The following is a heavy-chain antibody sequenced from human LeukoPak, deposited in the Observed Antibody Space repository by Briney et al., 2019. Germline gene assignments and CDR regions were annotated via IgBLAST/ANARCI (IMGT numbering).Heavy chain of an antibody. CDR1: GFTFSDYY. Sequence: TGGSLRLSCAASGFTFSDYYMSWIRQAPGKGLEWVSYISSSGSTIYYADSVKGRFTISRDNAKNSLYLQMNSLRAEDTAVYYCARDKDYYDSSGQYRTGAFDIWGQGTMVTVSS. CDR3: ARDKDYYDSSGQYRTGAFDI. V-gene: IGHV3-11*04. J-gene: IGHJ3*02. CDR2: ISSSGSTI. D-gene: IGHD3-22*01.